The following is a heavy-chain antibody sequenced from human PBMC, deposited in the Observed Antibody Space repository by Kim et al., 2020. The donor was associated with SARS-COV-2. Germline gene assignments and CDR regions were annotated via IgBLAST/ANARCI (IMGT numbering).Heavy chain of an antibody. V-gene: IGHV1-46*01. Sequence: ASVKVSCKASGYTFTTYYMHWVRQAPGQGLEWVGIIYPSGGSTSYAQKFQGRVTMTRDTSTSTVYMELSSLRSEDTAVYYCARDSRITIFGVAPPGYYYARDVWGQGTTVTVSS. J-gene: IGHJ6*02. CDR3: ARDSRITIFGVAPPGYYYARDV. CDR2: IYPSGGST. D-gene: IGHD3-3*01. CDR1: GYTFTTYY.